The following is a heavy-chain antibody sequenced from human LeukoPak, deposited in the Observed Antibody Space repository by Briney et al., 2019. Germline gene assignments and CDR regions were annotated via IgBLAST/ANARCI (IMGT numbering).Heavy chain of an antibody. CDR1: GLTFSSHW. V-gene: IGHV3-74*01. CDR2: ITNDGSST. CDR3: ARGATYYYDSSDY. D-gene: IGHD3-22*01. Sequence: GGSLRLSCAASGLTFSSHWMHWVRQAPGKGLVWVSRITNDGSSTTYADSVKGRFTISRDNAKNMLYLQVNSLRAEDTAVYYCARGATYYYDSSDYWGQGTLVTVSS. J-gene: IGHJ4*02.